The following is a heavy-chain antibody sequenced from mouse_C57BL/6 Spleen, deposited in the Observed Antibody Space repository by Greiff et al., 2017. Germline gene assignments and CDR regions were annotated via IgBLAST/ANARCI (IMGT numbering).Heavy chain of an antibody. D-gene: IGHD2-14*01. Sequence: EVQLQESGGGLVKPGGSLKLSCAASGFTFSSYAMSWVRQTPEKRLEWVATISDGGSYTYYPDNVKGRFTISRDNAKNNLYLQMSHLKSEDTAMYYCAREGTTAAWFAYWGQGTLVTVSA. J-gene: IGHJ3*01. V-gene: IGHV5-4*01. CDR1: GFTFSSYA. CDR3: AREGTTAAWFAY. CDR2: ISDGGSYT.